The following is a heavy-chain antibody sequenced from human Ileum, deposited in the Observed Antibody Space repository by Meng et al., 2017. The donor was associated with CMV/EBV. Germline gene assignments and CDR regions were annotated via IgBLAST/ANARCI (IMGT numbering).Heavy chain of an antibody. Sequence: GESLKISCAASGFTLSTYAMSWVRQAPGKGLEWVSTIYAGGRGTYYADSVKGRFTISGDDFRNTLYLQMSTLRDDDTALYYCARIAALVSDAFDIWGQGTMVTVSS. V-gene: IGHV3-23*03. CDR3: ARIAALVSDAFDI. D-gene: IGHD2-15*01. CDR1: GFTLSTYA. CDR2: IYAGGRGT. J-gene: IGHJ3*02.